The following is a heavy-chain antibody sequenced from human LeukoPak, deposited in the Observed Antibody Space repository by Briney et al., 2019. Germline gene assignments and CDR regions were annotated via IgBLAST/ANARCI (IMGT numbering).Heavy chain of an antibody. CDR3: AKPLSGWYSFDY. J-gene: IGHJ4*02. CDR1: GFTFSSNA. V-gene: IGHV3-23*01. CDR2: ISGSDART. D-gene: IGHD6-19*01. Sequence: GGSLRLSCAASGFTFSSNAMSWVRQAPGKGLEWVSAISGSDARTYYADSVKGRFTISRDNSKNTLYLQMSSLRAEATAVYYCAKPLSGWYSFDYWGQGTLVTVSS.